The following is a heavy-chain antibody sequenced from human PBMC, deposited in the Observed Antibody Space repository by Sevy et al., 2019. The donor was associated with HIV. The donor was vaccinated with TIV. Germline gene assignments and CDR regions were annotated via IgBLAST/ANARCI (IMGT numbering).Heavy chain of an antibody. CDR3: ARGDYYRFDF. CDR1: GDSISSSNW. Sequence: SETLSLTCGVSGDSISSSNWWTWVRQPPEKGLEWFGEISQSGTTNYNPSLKSRVTISVDKSKKQLSLKVNSVTAADTGVYYCARGDYYRFDFWGQGTLVTVSS. D-gene: IGHD3-10*01. V-gene: IGHV4-4*02. CDR2: ISQSGTT. J-gene: IGHJ4*02.